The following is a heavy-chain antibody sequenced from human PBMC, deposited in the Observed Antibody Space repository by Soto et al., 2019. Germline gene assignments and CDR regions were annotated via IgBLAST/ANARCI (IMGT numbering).Heavy chain of an antibody. CDR2: INPSGDSR. D-gene: IGHD2-15*01. Sequence: ASVKVSCQASGLSFNDDFMHGVRRAHRQGLEWIGIINPSGDSRNYAQKFQGRVTITRDTSTSTVYMDLSSLRYEDTAVYYCARDKSQHYGTPAASSWLHHWGQGTPVTGSS. CDR1: GLSFNDDF. V-gene: IGHV1-46*02. J-gene: IGHJ5*02. CDR3: ARDKSQHYGTPAASSWLHH.